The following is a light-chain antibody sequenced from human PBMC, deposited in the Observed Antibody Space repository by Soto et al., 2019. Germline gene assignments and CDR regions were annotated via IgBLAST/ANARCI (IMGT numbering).Light chain of an antibody. V-gene: IGKV3-15*01. CDR3: QQYNYWPLT. J-gene: IGKJ1*01. CDR2: SAS. Sequence: EVVLTQSPGTLSLSRGERAALSCRASERIYSAYLGWYQQKPGQAPRLLIDSASTRATGFPARFSGSGSGTELTLTISSLQSEDFAVYYCQQYNYWPLTFGQGTKVDIK. CDR1: ERIYSAY.